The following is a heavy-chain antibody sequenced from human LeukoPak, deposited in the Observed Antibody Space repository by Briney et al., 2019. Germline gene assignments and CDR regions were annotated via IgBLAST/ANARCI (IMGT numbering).Heavy chain of an antibody. CDR1: GFTFSSYG. Sequence: GGSLRLSCAASGFTFSSYGMHWVRQAPGKGLEWVAVISYDGTNKCYADSVRGRFTISRDNSKNTLYLQMDSLRTEDTAVYYCARVELYASGWYGSIDYWGQGTLVAVSS. CDR2: ISYDGTNK. V-gene: IGHV3-30*03. CDR3: ARVELYASGWYGSIDY. D-gene: IGHD6-19*01. J-gene: IGHJ4*02.